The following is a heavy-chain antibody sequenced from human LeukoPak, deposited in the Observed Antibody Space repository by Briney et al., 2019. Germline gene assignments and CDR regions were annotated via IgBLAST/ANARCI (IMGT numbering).Heavy chain of an antibody. D-gene: IGHD1-7*01. CDR2: IIPIFGTA. V-gene: IGHV1-69*05. J-gene: IGHJ4*02. CDR3: ARDGWNYGSDY. CDR1: GGTFSSYA. Sequence: SVKVSCKASGGTFSSYAISWVRQAPGQGLEWMGRIIPIFGTANYAQKFQGRVTITTDESTSTAYMELSSLRSEDTAAYYCARDGWNYGSDYWGQGTLVTVSS.